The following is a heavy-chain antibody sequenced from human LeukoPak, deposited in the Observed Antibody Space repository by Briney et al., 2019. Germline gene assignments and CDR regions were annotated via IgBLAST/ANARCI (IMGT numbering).Heavy chain of an antibody. Sequence: PGGSLRLSCAASGFTFSSYWMSWVRQAPGKGLEWVANIKQDGSEKYYVDSVKGRFTISRDNAKNSLYLQINSLRAEDTAVYYCAREQLEPTSSYAFDIWGQGTMVTVSS. CDR3: AREQLEPTSSYAFDI. CDR1: GFTFSSYW. V-gene: IGHV3-7*01. D-gene: IGHD1-1*01. J-gene: IGHJ3*02. CDR2: IKQDGSEK.